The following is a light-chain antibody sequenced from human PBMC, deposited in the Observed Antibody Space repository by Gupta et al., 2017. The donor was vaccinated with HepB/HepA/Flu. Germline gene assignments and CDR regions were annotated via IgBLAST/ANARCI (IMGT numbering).Light chain of an antibody. CDR2: AAS. J-gene: IGKJ2*01. Sequence: DIQMTQSPSSLSASVGDRVTITCRASQSISSYLNWYQQKPGKAPKLLIYAASSLQSGVPSGFTGRGSGTDFTLTISSLQPEDFATYYCQQSDSTPPTFGQGSKMEIK. V-gene: IGKV1-39*01. CDR3: QQSDSTPPT. CDR1: QSISSY.